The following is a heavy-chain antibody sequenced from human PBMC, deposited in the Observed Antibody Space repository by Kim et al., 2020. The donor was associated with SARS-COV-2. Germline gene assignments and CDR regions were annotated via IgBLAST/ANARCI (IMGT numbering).Heavy chain of an antibody. CDR3: ARDHGSGTFYERGNYYYYGLAV. D-gene: IGHD3-10*01. V-gene: IGHV4-59*13. CDR2: IDYSGTT. CDR1: GASISSFY. J-gene: IGHJ6*02. Sequence: SETLSLTCTVTGASISSFYWTWIRQPPGKGLEYIGYIDYSGTTKYNPSLKSRFTMSIDKYKRQFSLKLSSVTAADTAVYYCARDHGSGTFYERGNYYYYGLAVWGQGTTVTVSS.